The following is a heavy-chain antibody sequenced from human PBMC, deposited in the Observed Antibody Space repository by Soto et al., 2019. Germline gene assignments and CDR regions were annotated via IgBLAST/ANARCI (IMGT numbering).Heavy chain of an antibody. V-gene: IGHV3-23*01. CDR2: ISGSGGST. J-gene: IGHJ4*02. CDR3: ARDTNYYYDSSGPYDY. D-gene: IGHD3-22*01. CDR1: GFTFNSYA. Sequence: GGSLRLSCAASGFTFNSYAMSWARQAPGKGLEWVSAISGSGGSTYYADSVKGRFTISRDNSRNTLYLQMNSLRAEDTAVYYCARDTNYYYDSSGPYDYWGQGTLVTVSS.